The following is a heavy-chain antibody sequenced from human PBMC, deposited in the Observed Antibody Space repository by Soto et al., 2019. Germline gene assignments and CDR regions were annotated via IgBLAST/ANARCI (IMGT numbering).Heavy chain of an antibody. Sequence: EVQLVESGGGLVQPGGSLRLSCAASGFTFSSYDMHWVRQSTGKGLEWVSAIDIAGNTYYPVYVRGRFTISRENAKNSLYLQIKKLRAGDTAVYYCAREGERGSGDSVDALDVWGQGTLVTVSS. D-gene: IGHD3-10*01. CDR2: IDIAGNT. J-gene: IGHJ3*01. CDR1: GFTFSSYD. CDR3: AREGERGSGDSVDALDV. V-gene: IGHV3-13*01.